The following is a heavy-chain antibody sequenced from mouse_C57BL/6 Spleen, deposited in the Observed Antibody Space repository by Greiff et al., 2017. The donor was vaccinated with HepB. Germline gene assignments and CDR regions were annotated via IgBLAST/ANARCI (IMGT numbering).Heavy chain of an antibody. CDR3: TPLFITTGGSAMDY. CDR1: GFTFSDAW. J-gene: IGHJ4*01. Sequence: EVKLVESGGGLVQPGGSMKLSCAASGFTFSDAWMDWVRQSPEKGLEWVAEIRNKANNHATYYAESVKGRFTISRDDSKSSVYLQMNSLRAEDTGIYYCTPLFITTGGSAMDYWGQGTSVTVSS. CDR2: IRNKANNHAT. V-gene: IGHV6-6*01. D-gene: IGHD1-1*01.